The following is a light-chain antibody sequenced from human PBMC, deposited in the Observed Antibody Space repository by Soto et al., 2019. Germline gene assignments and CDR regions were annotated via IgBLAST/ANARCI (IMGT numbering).Light chain of an antibody. V-gene: IGKV3-20*01. J-gene: IGKJ1*01. CDR1: QSVSTSY. Sequence: DIVLTQSPGTLSLSPGDRATLSCRASQSVSTSYLAWYQQKPGQAPRLLIYGASSRATGIPDRFSGSGSGTDFTLTISGLEPEDFAVYYCQQYNLWPQTFGQGTNVEIK. CDR2: GAS. CDR3: QQYNLWPQT.